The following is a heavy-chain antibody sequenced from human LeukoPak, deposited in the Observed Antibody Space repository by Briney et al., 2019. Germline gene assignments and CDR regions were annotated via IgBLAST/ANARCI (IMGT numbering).Heavy chain of an antibody. J-gene: IGHJ4*02. V-gene: IGHV4-4*07. CDR1: GASISSYY. CDR3: ARDGVENSSWYPLDS. CDR2: IYTSGST. Sequence: PSETLSLTCTVSGASISSYYWSWVRQPAGEGLEWIGRIYTSGSTNYKPSLKSRVTMSVDTSKNQFSLKLTSVTAADTAVHYCARDGVENSSWYPLDSWGPGTLVTVSS. D-gene: IGHD6-13*01.